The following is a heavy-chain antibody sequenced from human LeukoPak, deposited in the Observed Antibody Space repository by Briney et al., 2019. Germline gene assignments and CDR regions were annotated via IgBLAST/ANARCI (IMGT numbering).Heavy chain of an antibody. D-gene: IGHD2-8*02. CDR3: AREDLEVWAFDI. V-gene: IGHV3-11*04. CDR1: GFTFSDYY. Sequence: GGSLRLSCAASGFTFSDYYMSWIRQAPGKGLEWVSYISSSGSTIYYADSVKGRFTISRDNAKNTLYLQMNSLRAEDTAVYYCAREDLEVWAFDIWGQGTMVTVSS. J-gene: IGHJ3*02. CDR2: ISSSGSTI.